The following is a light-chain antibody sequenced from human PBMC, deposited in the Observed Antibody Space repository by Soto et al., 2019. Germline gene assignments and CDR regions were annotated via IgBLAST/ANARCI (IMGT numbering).Light chain of an antibody. CDR3: QQYNTYPYT. Sequence: DIQMTQSPSTLSASVGDRVTITCRASQSISMWLAWYQQKPGKAPKVLIYKASSLESGVPSRFSGSGSGTEFTPTISSLQPDDFATYYCQQYNTYPYTFGQGTQLEIK. J-gene: IGKJ2*01. CDR2: KAS. V-gene: IGKV1-5*03. CDR1: QSISMW.